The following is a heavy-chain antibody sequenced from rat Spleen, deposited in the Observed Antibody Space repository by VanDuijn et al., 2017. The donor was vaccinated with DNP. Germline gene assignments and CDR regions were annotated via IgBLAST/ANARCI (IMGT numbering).Heavy chain of an antibody. CDR1: GFTFKDFA. J-gene: IGHJ2*01. CDR3: ASWAPIAPLSTSNY. Sequence: EVQLAESGGGLVQPGRSLKISCADSGFTFKDFAMAWVRQAPTKGLEWVASINTDGGSTYYPDSVKGRFTISRDNAENTVYLQMSSLRSEDTATYYCASWAPIAPLSTSNYWGQGVMVTVSS. V-gene: IGHV5S23*01. D-gene: IGHD1-2*01. CDR2: INTDGGST.